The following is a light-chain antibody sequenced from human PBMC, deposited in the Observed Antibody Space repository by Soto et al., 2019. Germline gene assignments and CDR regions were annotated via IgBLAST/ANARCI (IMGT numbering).Light chain of an antibody. CDR1: SSDVGGYNY. J-gene: IGLJ1*01. Sequence: QSALTQPASVSGSPGQSIAISCTGTSSDVGGYNYVSWYQQLPGKAPKLLISEISNRSSVVSHRSAGSKSGNTASLTSSGLQAEDEDDYYCSSYGTRSTFVFGTGTKLTVL. CDR3: SSYGTRSTFV. V-gene: IGLV2-14*01. CDR2: EIS.